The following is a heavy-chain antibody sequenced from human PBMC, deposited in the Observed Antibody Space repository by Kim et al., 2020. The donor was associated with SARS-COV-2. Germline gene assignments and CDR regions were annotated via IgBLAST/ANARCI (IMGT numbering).Heavy chain of an antibody. Sequence: SVKGRFTISRDNSKNSLYLQMDSLRPDDTGVYYCARGPDRVGSGVNLGLDYWGQGTLVTVSS. J-gene: IGHJ4*02. CDR3: ARGPDRVGSGVNLGLDY. D-gene: IGHD1-20*01. V-gene: IGHV3-30*13.